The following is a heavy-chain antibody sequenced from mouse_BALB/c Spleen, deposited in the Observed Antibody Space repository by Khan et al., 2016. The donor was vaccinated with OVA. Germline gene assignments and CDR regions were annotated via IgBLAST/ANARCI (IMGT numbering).Heavy chain of an antibody. CDR3: ASRSIRCGFAY. CDR1: GYTFINYW. Sequence: QVQLKESGAELAKPGASVKMSCKASGYTFINYWILWIKQRPGQGLEWIGYINPSTGYTEYNQNFKDKATLTADKSSSTAYMQLSSLTSEDSTVYYCASRSIRCGFAYWGQGTPLTVSS. D-gene: IGHD1-1*01. J-gene: IGHJ2*01. V-gene: IGHV1-7*01. CDR2: INPSTGYT.